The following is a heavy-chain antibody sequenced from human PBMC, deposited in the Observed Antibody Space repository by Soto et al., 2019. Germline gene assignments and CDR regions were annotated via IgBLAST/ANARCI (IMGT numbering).Heavy chain of an antibody. CDR3: ARGSSGPADFDY. CDR2: IYYSGST. V-gene: IGHV4-31*03. J-gene: IGHJ4*02. D-gene: IGHD3-22*01. CDR1: GGSISSGGYY. Sequence: QVQLQESGPGLVKPSQTLSLTCTVSGGSISSGGYYWSWIRQHPGKGLEWIGYIYYSGSTYYNPSLKSRVTISVDTSKNQCSLKLSSVTAADTAVYYCARGSSGPADFDYWGQGTLVTVSS.